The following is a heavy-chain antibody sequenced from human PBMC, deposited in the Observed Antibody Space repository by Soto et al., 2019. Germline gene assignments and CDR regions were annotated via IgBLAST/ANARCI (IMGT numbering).Heavy chain of an antibody. CDR1: GFTFKNYG. D-gene: IGHD1-26*01. Sequence: GLSLRLSCVGSGFTFKNYGMHWVRQAPGKGLEWLAVVSYDGTKTMYTDSVKGRISISRDNARNTLFLQMDSLTAEDTALYYCARELRSYSGAYSDHWGQGTPVTVSS. V-gene: IGHV3-33*05. CDR2: VSYDGTKT. CDR3: ARELRSYSGAYSDH. J-gene: IGHJ4*02.